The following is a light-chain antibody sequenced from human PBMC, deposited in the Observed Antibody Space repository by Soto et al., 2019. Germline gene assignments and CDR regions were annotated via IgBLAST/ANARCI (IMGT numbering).Light chain of an antibody. CDR1: SSDIGYYNY. V-gene: IGLV2-18*01. CDR2: EVT. CDR3: SIYIGTTYM. J-gene: IGLJ3*02. Sequence: QSALTQPPSVSGSPGQSVTISCTGTSSDIGYYNYVSWYQQPPGTAPKLIIYEVTNRPSGVPDRFSGSKSGNTASLTISGLQVEDEADYYCSIYIGTTYMFGGGTKLTVL.